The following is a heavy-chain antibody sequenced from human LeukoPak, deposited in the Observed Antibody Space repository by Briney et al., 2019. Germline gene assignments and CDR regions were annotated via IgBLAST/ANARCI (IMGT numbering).Heavy chain of an antibody. V-gene: IGHV3-48*04. J-gene: IGHJ3*02. Sequence: GGSLRLSCAASGFRFSSYSMNWVRQAPGKGLEWVSYISHTGSTMSYADSEKGRFTISRDNARNSLHLQMNSLRAEDTAVYYCARGGRRRIDAFDIWGQGTMVTVSS. D-gene: IGHD2/OR15-2a*01. CDR1: GFRFSSYS. CDR2: ISHTGSTM. CDR3: ARGGRRRIDAFDI.